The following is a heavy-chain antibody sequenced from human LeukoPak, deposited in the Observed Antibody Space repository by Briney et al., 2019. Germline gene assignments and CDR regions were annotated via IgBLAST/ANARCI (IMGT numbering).Heavy chain of an antibody. CDR2: IYYSGST. CDR3: ARISGAYSSGWYDGHYYYMDV. J-gene: IGHJ6*03. D-gene: IGHD6-19*01. Sequence: SSETLSLTCTVSGGSISSSSYYWGWIRQPPGKGLEWIGSIYYSGSTYYNPSLKSRVTISVDTSKNQFSLKLSSVTAADTAVYYCARISGAYSSGWYDGHYYYMDVWGKGTTVTVSS. V-gene: IGHV4-39*01. CDR1: GGSISSSSYY.